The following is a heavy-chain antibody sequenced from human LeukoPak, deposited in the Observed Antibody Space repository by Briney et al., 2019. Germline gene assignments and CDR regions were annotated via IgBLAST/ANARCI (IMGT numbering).Heavy chain of an antibody. J-gene: IGHJ4*02. V-gene: IGHV3-23*01. CDR2: ISGSGDST. CDR1: GFTFSRYA. Sequence: GGSLRLSCVASGFTFSRYALSWVRQAPGKGLEWVSGISGSGDSTYYADSVKGRFTISRDNAKNSLYLQMNGLRDEDTAVYYCARKFGLNDLNEYWGQGTLVTVSS. CDR3: ARKFGLNDLNEY. D-gene: IGHD3-10*01.